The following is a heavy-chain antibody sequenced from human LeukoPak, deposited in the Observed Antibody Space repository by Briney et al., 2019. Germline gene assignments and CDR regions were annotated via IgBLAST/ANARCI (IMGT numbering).Heavy chain of an antibody. J-gene: IGHJ3*02. Sequence: SETLSLTCTVSGGSISSGSYYWSWIRQPAGKGLEWIGRIHTSGSTNYNPSLKSRVTISVDTSKNQFSLKLSSVTAADTAVYYCARFPFLTAYHYGSSAFDIWGQGTMVTVSS. CDR3: ARFPFLTAYHYGSSAFDI. D-gene: IGHD3-10*01. V-gene: IGHV4-61*02. CDR1: GGSISSGSYY. CDR2: IHTSGST.